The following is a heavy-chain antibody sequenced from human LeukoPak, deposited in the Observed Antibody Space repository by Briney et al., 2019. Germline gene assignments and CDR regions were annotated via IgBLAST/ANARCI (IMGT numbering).Heavy chain of an antibody. CDR3: ARDGPAGQLSFDP. Sequence: GGSLRLSCAASGFTFSSYWMSWVRQAPGKGLEWVANIKQDGSEKYYVDSVKGRFTISRDNAKNSLYLQMNSLRAEDTAVYYCARDGPAGQLSFDPWGQGTLVTVSS. CDR2: IKQDGSEK. J-gene: IGHJ5*02. V-gene: IGHV3-7*01. CDR1: GFTFSSYW. D-gene: IGHD6-13*01.